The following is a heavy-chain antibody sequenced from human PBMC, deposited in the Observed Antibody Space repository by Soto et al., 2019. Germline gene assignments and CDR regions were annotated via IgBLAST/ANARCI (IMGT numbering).Heavy chain of an antibody. CDR2: IYYSGGA. CDR1: GGSLTTYY. Sequence: PSETLSLTCTVSGGSLTTYYWSWLRQPPGKGLEWIGSIYYSGGADYNPSVTSRVTISVDTSKNQFSLRLTSVTAADTAIYYCARRYISASCFHYWGQGILVTVS. D-gene: IGHD6-19*01. CDR3: ARRYISASCFHY. J-gene: IGHJ4*02. V-gene: IGHV4-59*01.